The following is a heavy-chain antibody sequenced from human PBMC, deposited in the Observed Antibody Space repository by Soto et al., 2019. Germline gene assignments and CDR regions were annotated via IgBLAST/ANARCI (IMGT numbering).Heavy chain of an antibody. J-gene: IGHJ6*02. CDR2: IRGSGDRT. CDR3: AKQQGSGTPFSYAMDF. D-gene: IGHD1-1*01. Sequence: RLEWVSSIRGSGDRTYYAASVKGRLTISRDNSKNTLYLQMNDLRAEDTAIYFCAKQQGSGTPFSYAMDFWGPAPPVTVS. V-gene: IGHV3-23*01.